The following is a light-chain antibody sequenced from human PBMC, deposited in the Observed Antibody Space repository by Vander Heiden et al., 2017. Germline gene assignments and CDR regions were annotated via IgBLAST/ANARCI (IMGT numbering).Light chain of an antibody. CDR2: EVS. CDR3: SSYAGSNVV. J-gene: IGLJ2*01. CDR1: SSDVGGYNY. V-gene: IGLV2-8*01. Sequence: QSALTPPPSASGSPGQSGTISCTGTSSDVGGYNYVAWYQQHPGQAPKLMIYEVSKRPSGVPDRFSGSKSGNTASLTVSGLQAEDEADYYCSSYAGSNVVFGGGTKLTVL.